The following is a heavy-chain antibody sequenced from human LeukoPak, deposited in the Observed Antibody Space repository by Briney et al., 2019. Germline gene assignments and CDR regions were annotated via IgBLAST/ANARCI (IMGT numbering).Heavy chain of an antibody. Sequence: GGSLRLSCAASGFTFSDYYMSWVRQAPGKGLEGVSVIYSGGSTYYADSVKGRFTISRHNSKNTLYLQMNSLRAEDTAVYYCARVYYYDSSGYYPPDAFDIWGQGTMVTVSS. CDR3: ARVYYYDSSGYYPPDAFDI. D-gene: IGHD3-22*01. V-gene: IGHV3-53*04. CDR2: IYSGGST. J-gene: IGHJ3*02. CDR1: GFTFSDYY.